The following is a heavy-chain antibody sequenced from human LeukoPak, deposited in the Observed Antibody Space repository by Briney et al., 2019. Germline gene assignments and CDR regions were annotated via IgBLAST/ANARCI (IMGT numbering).Heavy chain of an antibody. D-gene: IGHD3-10*01. CDR3: ASSPQEVRGAMDY. CDR1: GGSISSYY. J-gene: IGHJ4*02. Sequence: ASETLSLTCTVSGGSISSYYWSWIRQPPGKGLEWIGYIYYSGSTNYNPSLKSRVTISVDTSKNQFSLKLSSVTAADTAVYYCASSPQEVRGAMDYWGQXTXVTVSS. V-gene: IGHV4-59*01. CDR2: IYYSGST.